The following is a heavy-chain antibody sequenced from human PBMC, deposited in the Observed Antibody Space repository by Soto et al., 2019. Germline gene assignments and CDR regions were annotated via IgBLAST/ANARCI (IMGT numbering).Heavy chain of an antibody. J-gene: IGHJ4*02. V-gene: IGHV3-53*02. CDR1: GFIVSSSY. Sequence: DVQLVETGGGLIQPGGSLRLSCAASGFIVSSSYMSWVRQAPGKGLEWVSVIYSDGRTDYAASVKGRFTISRDNSKNTLYLQMTSLSSEDTAVYYCARCSGWYGQCYFDCWGQGTLVTVSS. CDR3: ARCSGWYGQCYFDC. D-gene: IGHD6-13*01. CDR2: IYSDGRT.